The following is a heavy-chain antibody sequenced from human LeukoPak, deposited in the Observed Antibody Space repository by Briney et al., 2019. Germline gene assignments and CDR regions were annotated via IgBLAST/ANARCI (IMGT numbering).Heavy chain of an antibody. J-gene: IGHJ6*03. CDR3: AKDGVSYNWNYGFYYYYYYMDV. V-gene: IGHV3-30*02. D-gene: IGHD1-7*01. Sequence: GSLRLSCAASGFTFSSYGMHWVRPATAKGLEWVAFIRYDGSNKYYADSVKGRFTISRDNSKNTLYLQMNSLRAEDTAVYYCAKDGVSYNWNYGFYYYYYYMDVWGKGTTVTVSS. CDR2: IRYDGSNK. CDR1: GFTFSSYG.